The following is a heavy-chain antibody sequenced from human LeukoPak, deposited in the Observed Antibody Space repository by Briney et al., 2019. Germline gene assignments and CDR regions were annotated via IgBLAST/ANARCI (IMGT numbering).Heavy chain of an antibody. J-gene: IGHJ4*02. D-gene: IGHD2-2*01. CDR1: GFTFNNYG. CDR3: AKGPLRGTAAAIDY. V-gene: IGHV3-30*18. CDR2: ISYDGRNK. Sequence: GGSLRLSCAASGFTFNNYGMHWVRQAPGKGLEWVAVISYDGRNKHYPDSVKGRFTISRDISTDTLWLQMDSPRTGDTAVYYCAKGPLRGTAAAIDYWGQGTLVTVSS.